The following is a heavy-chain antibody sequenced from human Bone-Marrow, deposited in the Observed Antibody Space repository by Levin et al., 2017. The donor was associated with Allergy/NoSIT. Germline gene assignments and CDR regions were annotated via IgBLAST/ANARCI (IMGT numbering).Heavy chain of an antibody. D-gene: IGHD6-19*01. CDR2: IRPSSERT. Sequence: QHGESLKISCAASGFTFANHAMTWVRHAPGKGLEWVSTIRPSSERTYFADSVKGRFTVSRDDFMNMMYLQMNSLRADDAAVYYCAREQGARGWYTVDFWGQGALVTVSS. CDR3: AREQGARGWYTVDF. J-gene: IGHJ4*02. CDR1: GFTFANHA. V-gene: IGHV3-23*01.